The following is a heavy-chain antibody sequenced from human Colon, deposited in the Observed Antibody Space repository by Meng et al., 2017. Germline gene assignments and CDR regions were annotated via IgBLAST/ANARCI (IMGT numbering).Heavy chain of an antibody. Sequence: VQLGQSGSGVGSPGASLKVSCKASGYSFTTFGINWVRQAPGQGLEWLGWINTNTQEPTYAQGFTGRYAFSLDTSVSTAYLQISSLESEDTAVYYCARKASGYSYSTNWGQGTLVTVSS. CDR3: ARKASGYSYSTN. V-gene: IGHV7-4-1*02. CDR2: INTNTQEP. J-gene: IGHJ4*02. D-gene: IGHD3-22*01. CDR1: GYSFTTFG.